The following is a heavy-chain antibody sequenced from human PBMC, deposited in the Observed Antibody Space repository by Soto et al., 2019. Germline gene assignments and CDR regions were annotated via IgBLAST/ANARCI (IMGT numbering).Heavy chain of an antibody. CDR3: VGSLMSRAMESFDY. V-gene: IGHV4-59*01. J-gene: IGHJ4*02. CDR2: ISYTVDA. CDR1: AGSISRYY. D-gene: IGHD5-18*01. Sequence: SETLSLTCSVSAGSISRYYWGWVRQSPGEGLEWIAHISYTVDASYNPSLKSRVTISLDTSKNQIALRLMSVTAADTAVYYCVGSLMSRAMESFDYWGQGTLVTVSS.